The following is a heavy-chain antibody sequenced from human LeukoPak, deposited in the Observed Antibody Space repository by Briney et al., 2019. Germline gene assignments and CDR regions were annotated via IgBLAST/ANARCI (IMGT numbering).Heavy chain of an antibody. J-gene: IGHJ6*02. V-gene: IGHV4-34*01. CDR1: GGXFSGYY. Sequence: PSETLSLTCAVYGGXFSGYYWSWIRQPPGKGLEWIEEINHSGSTNYNPSLKSRVTISVDTSKNQFSLKLSSVTAADTAVYYCARGRGLHCSGGSCYYYYYYGMDVWGQGTTVTVSS. CDR3: ARGRGLHCSGGSCYYYYYYGMDV. D-gene: IGHD2-15*01. CDR2: INHSGST.